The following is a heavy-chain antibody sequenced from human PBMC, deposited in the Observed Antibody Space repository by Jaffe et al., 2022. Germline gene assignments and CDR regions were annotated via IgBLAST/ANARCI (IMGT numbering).Heavy chain of an antibody. D-gene: IGHD3-3*01. Sequence: QVQLVQSGAEVKKPGASVKVSCKASGYTFATYIMHWVRQAPGQRLEWMGWISPNNGNTKYSQKFQGRVTITRDTSATTAYMELISLRSEDTAVYYCARDAGFSNWFDPWGQGTLVTVSS. J-gene: IGHJ5*02. CDR3: ARDAGFSNWFDP. CDR2: ISPNNGNT. V-gene: IGHV1-3*01. CDR1: GYTFATYI.